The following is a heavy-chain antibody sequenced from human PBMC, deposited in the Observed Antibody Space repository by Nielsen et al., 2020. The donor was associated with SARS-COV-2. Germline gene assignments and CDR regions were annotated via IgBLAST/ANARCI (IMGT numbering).Heavy chain of an antibody. CDR1: GDTFRSYV. CDR3: ARGTAPPYYYYYTDV. D-gene: IGHD1-1*01. CDR2: IIPVFGTV. Sequence: SVKVSCKASGDTFRSYVIRWVRQAPGQGLEWMGGIIPVFGTVNHAQKFQGRVTITADESTSTAYMELSSLRSEDTAVYYCARGTAPPYYYYYTDVWGKGTTVTVSS. J-gene: IGHJ6*03. V-gene: IGHV1-69*13.